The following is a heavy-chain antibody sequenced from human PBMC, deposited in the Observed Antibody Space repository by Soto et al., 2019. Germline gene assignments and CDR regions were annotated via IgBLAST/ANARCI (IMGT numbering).Heavy chain of an antibody. CDR2: IYYSGST. D-gene: IGHD3-3*01. V-gene: IGHV4-59*08. CDR3: ARLNFFGVVKNWFDP. CDR1: GGSISSYY. Sequence: QVQLQESGPGLVKPSETLSLTCTVSGGSISSYYWSWIRQPPGKGLEWIGYIYYSGSTNYNPSLKSRVTISVDTSKNQFSLKLSSVTAADTAVYDCARLNFFGVVKNWFDPWGQGTLVIVSS. J-gene: IGHJ5*02.